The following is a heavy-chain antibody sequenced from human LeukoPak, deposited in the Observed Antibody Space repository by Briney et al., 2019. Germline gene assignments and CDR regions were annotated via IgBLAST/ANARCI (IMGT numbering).Heavy chain of an antibody. CDR2: IYHSGST. J-gene: IGHJ4*02. CDR3: ARHDRTGTTLGLFDY. D-gene: IGHD1-1*01. Sequence: SETLSLTCAVSGYSISSGYYWSWIRQPPGKGLEWIGSIYHSGSTYYNPSLKSRVTISVDTSKNQFSLKLSSVTAADTAVYYCARHDRTGTTLGLFDYWGQGTLVTVSS. CDR1: GYSISSGYY. V-gene: IGHV4-38-2*01.